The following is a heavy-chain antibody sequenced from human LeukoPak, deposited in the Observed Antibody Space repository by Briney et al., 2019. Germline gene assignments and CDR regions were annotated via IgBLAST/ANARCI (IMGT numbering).Heavy chain of an antibody. CDR2: LSSRGDII. V-gene: IGHV3-11*01. Sequence: GGSLRLSCAGSGLTFSDYYMSWIRQAPGKGLEWVSDLSSRGDIISYADSVKGRFTISRDNAKNSLYLQINSLRAEDTAVYYCARETVAGTFDYWGQGTLVTVSS. J-gene: IGHJ4*02. CDR1: GLTFSDYY. CDR3: ARETVAGTFDY. D-gene: IGHD6-19*01.